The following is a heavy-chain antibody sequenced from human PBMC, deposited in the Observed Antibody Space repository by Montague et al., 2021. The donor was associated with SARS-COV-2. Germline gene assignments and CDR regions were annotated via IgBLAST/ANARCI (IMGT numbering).Heavy chain of an antibody. CDR3: ARGLMSGSYYLGLDY. CDR2: INHTGST. V-gene: IGHV4-34*01. Sequence: SETPSLTCAVYGGSFSNKYWTWIRQPPGKGLEWIGEINHTGSTNYEPSLKRRVTISVDTSKNQFSLKVSSVTAADTAVYYCARGLMSGSYYLGLDYWGQGTLVTVSS. D-gene: IGHD1-26*01. CDR1: GGSFSNKY. J-gene: IGHJ4*02.